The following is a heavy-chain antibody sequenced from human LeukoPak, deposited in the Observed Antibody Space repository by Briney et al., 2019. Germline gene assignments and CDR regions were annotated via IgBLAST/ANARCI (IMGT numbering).Heavy chain of an antibody. CDR2: ISSSSSYI. CDR3: ARRAPFSNWFDP. J-gene: IGHJ5*02. D-gene: IGHD2-2*01. Sequence: GGSLRLSCAASGFTFSSYSMNWVRQAPGKGLEWVTSISSSSSYIYYADSVKGRFTISRDNAKNSLYLQMNSLRAEDTAVYYCARRAPFSNWFDPWGQGTLVIVSS. CDR1: GFTFSSYS. V-gene: IGHV3-21*01.